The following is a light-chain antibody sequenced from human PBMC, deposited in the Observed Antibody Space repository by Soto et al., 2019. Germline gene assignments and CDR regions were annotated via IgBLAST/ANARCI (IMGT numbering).Light chain of an antibody. J-gene: IGKJ5*01. V-gene: IGKV1-39*01. CDR1: QSIASY. CDR2: AAS. CDR3: QQTYNSLPIT. Sequence: IHVTHSPSSAAAFVAARVTIILRASQSIASYLNWYQQKPGKAPNLLIYAASTLQSGVPSRFSGRGSGTDFSLTISSLQPEDFATYYCQQTYNSLPITFGQGTRLEI.